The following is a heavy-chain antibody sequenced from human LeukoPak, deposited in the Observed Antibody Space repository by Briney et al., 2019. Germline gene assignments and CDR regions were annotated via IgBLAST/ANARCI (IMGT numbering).Heavy chain of an antibody. D-gene: IGHD6-6*01. Sequence: GGSLRLTCTASGFSFSGHWMHWARQLPGKGLVWVSRISPTGSTTSYADSVKGRFTVSRDNAKNTLYLQVNNLRAEDTAVYYCARGPNSNWSGLDFWGQGTLLTVSS. CDR3: ARGPNSNWSGLDF. CDR1: GFSFSGHW. J-gene: IGHJ4*02. CDR2: ISPTGSTT. V-gene: IGHV3-74*01.